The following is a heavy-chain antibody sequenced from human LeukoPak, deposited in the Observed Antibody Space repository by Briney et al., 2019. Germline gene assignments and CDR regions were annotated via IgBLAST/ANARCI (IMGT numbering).Heavy chain of an antibody. CDR2: IGTAGDT. V-gene: IGHV3-13*01. CDR1: GFTFSSYD. J-gene: IGHJ4*02. D-gene: IGHD3-16*01. Sequence: GGSLRLSCAASGFTFSSYDMHWVRQATGKGLEWVSAIGTAGDTYYPGSVKGRFTISRENAKNSFYLQMNSLRAEDTALYYCARDSHYDYVSGQPFDYWGQGTLVTVSS. CDR3: ARDSHYDYVSGQPFDY.